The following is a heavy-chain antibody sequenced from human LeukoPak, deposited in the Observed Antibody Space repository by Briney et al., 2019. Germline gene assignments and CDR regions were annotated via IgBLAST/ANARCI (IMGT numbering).Heavy chain of an antibody. CDR1: GYTLTELS. V-gene: IGHV1-24*01. CDR3: ATLSSDYGDSWFDP. J-gene: IGHJ5*02. CDR2: FDPEDGET. D-gene: IGHD4-17*01. Sequence: ASVKVSCKVSGYTLTELSMHWVRKAPGKGLEWMGGFDPEDGETIYAQKFQGRVTMTEDTSTDTAYMELSSLRSEDTAVYYCATLSSDYGDSWFDPWGQGTLVTVSS.